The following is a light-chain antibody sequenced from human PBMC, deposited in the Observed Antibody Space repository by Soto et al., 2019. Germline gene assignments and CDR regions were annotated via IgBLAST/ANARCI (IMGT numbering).Light chain of an antibody. V-gene: IGKV1-12*01. Sequence: DIQLTQSPSSVSASVGDRLTLAFRASQGISGWLAWYQQKPGKAPNLLIYDASTLRNGVPSRFSGSGSGTYFTLTISNLQPEDFATYYCQQGNSFPLTFGGGTKVDIK. CDR1: QGISGW. J-gene: IGKJ4*01. CDR2: DAS. CDR3: QQGNSFPLT.